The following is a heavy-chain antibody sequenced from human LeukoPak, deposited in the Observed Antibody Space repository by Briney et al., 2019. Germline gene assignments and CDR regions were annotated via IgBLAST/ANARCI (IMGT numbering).Heavy chain of an antibody. V-gene: IGHV4-30-2*01. CDR3: ARDPGYCSGGSCNYYYGMDV. CDR1: GGSISSGGYS. J-gene: IGHJ6*04. CDR2: IYHSGST. Sequence: SETLSLTCAVSGGSISSGGYSWSWIRQPPGKGLEWIGYIYHSGSTYYNPSLKSRVTISVDRSKNQFSLKLSSVTAADTAVYYCARDPGYCSGGSCNYYYGMDVWGKGTTVTVSS. D-gene: IGHD2-15*01.